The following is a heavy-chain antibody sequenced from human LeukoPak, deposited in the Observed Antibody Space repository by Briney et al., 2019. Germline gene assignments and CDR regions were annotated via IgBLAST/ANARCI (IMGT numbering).Heavy chain of an antibody. V-gene: IGHV1-69*13. CDR1: GGTFSSYA. D-gene: IGHD3-22*01. CDR3: AHHYYDSSGYYLFDY. Sequence: ASVKVSCKASGGTFSSYAISWVRQALGQGLEWMGGIIPIFGTANYAQKFQGRVTITADESTSTAYMELSSLRSEDTAVYYCAHHYYDSSGYYLFDYWGQGTLVTVSS. J-gene: IGHJ4*02. CDR2: IIPIFGTA.